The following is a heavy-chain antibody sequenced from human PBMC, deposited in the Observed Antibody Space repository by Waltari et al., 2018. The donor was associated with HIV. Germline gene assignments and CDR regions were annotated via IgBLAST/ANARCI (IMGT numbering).Heavy chain of an antibody. CDR3: AREGNIVVVPAAIREAFDI. Sequence: QVQLQESGPGLVKPSQTLSLTCTVSGGSISSGSYYWSWIRQPGGKGLEWIGRIYTSGSTNYNPSLKSRVTISVDTSKNQFSLKLSSVTAADTAVYYCAREGNIVVVPAAIREAFDIWGQGTMVTVSS. D-gene: IGHD2-2*02. CDR2: IYTSGST. CDR1: GGSISSGSYY. V-gene: IGHV4-61*02. J-gene: IGHJ3*02.